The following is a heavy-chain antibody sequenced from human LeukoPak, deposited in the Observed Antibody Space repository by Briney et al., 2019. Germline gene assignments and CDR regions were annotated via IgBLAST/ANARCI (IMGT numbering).Heavy chain of an antibody. Sequence: ASVKVSCKASGGTFSSYAISWVRQAPGQRLEWMGWINAGNGNTKYSQKFQGRVTITRDTSASTAYMELSSLRSEDTAVYYCARDPGGPVDYWGQGTLVTVSS. CDR3: ARDPGGPVDY. J-gene: IGHJ4*02. D-gene: IGHD3-10*01. V-gene: IGHV1-3*01. CDR1: GGTFSSYA. CDR2: INAGNGNT.